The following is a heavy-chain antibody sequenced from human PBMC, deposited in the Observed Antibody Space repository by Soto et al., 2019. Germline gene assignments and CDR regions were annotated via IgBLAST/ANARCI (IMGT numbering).Heavy chain of an antibody. J-gene: IGHJ4*02. Sequence: QVQLVQSGAEVKKPGSSVKVSCKASGGTFSSYAISWVRQAPGQGLEWMGGIIPIFGTANYAQKFQGRVTITADESRSTAYMELSSLRSEDTAVYYCARARADIRERVVLERQFDYWGQGTLVTVSS. CDR2: IIPIFGTA. CDR1: GGTFSSYA. CDR3: ARARADIRERVVLERQFDY. D-gene: IGHD1-1*01. V-gene: IGHV1-69*01.